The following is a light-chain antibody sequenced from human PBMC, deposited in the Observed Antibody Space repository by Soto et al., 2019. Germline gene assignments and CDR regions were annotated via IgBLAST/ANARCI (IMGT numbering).Light chain of an antibody. V-gene: IGLV2-14*01. CDR3: SSYTTSSTRV. J-gene: IGLJ3*02. CDR2: EVS. Sequence: QSGLTQPASVSWPPGQSITISCTGTSSDVGTYNYVSWYQQHPGKAPKLMIYEVSNWPSGVSNRFSGSKSGNTASLTISGLQAEDEADYYCSSYTTSSTRVFGGGTKVTVL. CDR1: SSDVGTYNY.